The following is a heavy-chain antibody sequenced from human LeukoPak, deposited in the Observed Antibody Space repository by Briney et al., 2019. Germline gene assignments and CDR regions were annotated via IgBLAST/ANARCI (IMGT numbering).Heavy chain of an antibody. CDR2: IYYSGST. CDR1: GGSIRSYY. J-gene: IGHJ2*01. D-gene: IGHD3-16*01. Sequence: SETLSLPCTVSGGSIRSYYWSWIRQPPGKGLEWIGYIYYSGSTNYNPSLKSRVTISVDTSKNQFSLKLSSVTAADTAVYYCAREVSYPYWYFDLWGRGTLVTVSS. CDR3: AREVSYPYWYFDL. V-gene: IGHV4-59*01.